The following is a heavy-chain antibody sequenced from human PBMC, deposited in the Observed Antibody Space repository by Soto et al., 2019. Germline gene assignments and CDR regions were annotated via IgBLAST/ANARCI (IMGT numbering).Heavy chain of an antibody. CDR2: IYYSGST. J-gene: IGHJ4*02. Sequence: SETLSLTCTVSGGSISSSSYYWGWIRQPPGKGLEWIGSIYYSGSTYYNPSLKSRVTISVDTSKNQFSLKLSSVTAADTAVYCCARHEYYYGTRYYFDYWCQGLLVTVAS. D-gene: IGHD3-10*01. V-gene: IGHV4-39*01. CDR3: ARHEYYYGTRYYFDY. CDR1: GGSISSSSYY.